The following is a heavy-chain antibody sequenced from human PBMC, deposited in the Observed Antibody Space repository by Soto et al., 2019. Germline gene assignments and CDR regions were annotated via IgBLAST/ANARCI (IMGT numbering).Heavy chain of an antibody. Sequence: SVKVSCKASGGTFSSYAISWVRQAPGQGLEWMGGIIPIFGTANYAQKFRGRVTITADESTSTAYMELSSLRSEDTAVYYCARSSYDILTGSHGESWFDPWGQGTLVTVSS. CDR1: GGTFSSYA. D-gene: IGHD3-9*01. CDR3: ARSSYDILTGSHGESWFDP. V-gene: IGHV1-69*13. CDR2: IIPIFGTA. J-gene: IGHJ5*02.